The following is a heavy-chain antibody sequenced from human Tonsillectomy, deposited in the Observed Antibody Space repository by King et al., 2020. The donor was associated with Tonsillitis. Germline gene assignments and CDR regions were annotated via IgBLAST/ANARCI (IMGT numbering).Heavy chain of an antibody. J-gene: IGHJ6*03. D-gene: IGHD3-9*01. CDR3: AREMWYFDWRLRSSSYCYMDV. CDR1: GFSFSTYG. V-gene: IGHV3-33*01. Sequence: VQLVESGGGVVQPGRSLRLSCAASGFSFSTYGMHWVRQAPGKGLGWVAVIWYDGSNKYYVDSVKGRFTISRDNSKNTLSLQMNSLRAEDTAVYYCAREMWYFDWRLRSSSYCYMDVWGKGTTVTVSS. CDR2: IWYDGSNK.